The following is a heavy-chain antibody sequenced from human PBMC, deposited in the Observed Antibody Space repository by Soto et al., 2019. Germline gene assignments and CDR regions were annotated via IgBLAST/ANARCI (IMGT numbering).Heavy chain of an antibody. V-gene: IGHV4-34*01. J-gene: IGHJ6*03. Sequence: QVQLQQWGAGLLKPSETLSLTCAVYGGSFSGYQWSWIRQTPGKGLEWIGEINDSGNINYNPSLKSRVTTLVDTATNQISLKLSSVTAADTAVYYCARGLIVGVWELSRRGSYDYYVDVWGKGTTVTVSS. D-gene: IGHD3-16*02. CDR2: INDSGNI. CDR3: ARGLIVGVWELSRRGSYDYYVDV. CDR1: GGSFSGYQ.